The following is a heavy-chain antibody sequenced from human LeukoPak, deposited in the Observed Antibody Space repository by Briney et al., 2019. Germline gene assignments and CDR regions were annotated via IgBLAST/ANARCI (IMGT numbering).Heavy chain of an antibody. J-gene: IGHJ6*03. Sequence: GGSLRLSCAASGFTFSSYSMNWVRQAPGKGLEWVSSISSSSSYIYYADSVKGRFTISRDNAKNSLYLQMNSLRAEDTAVYYCVRALEGHYYYYMDVWGKGTTVTASS. CDR2: ISSSSSYI. V-gene: IGHV3-21*01. CDR3: VRALEGHYYYYMDV. CDR1: GFTFSSYS.